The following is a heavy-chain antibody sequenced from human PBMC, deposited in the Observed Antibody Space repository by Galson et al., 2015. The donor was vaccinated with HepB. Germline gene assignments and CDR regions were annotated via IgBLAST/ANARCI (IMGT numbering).Heavy chain of an antibody. V-gene: IGHV4-39*07. CDR3: ARDLLYGTTVTTNDY. Sequence: SETLSLTCTVSGGSISSSSYYWGWIRQPPGKGLEWIGSIYYSGSTYYNPSLKSRVTISVDTSKNQFSLKLSSVTAADTAVYYCARDLLYGTTVTTNDYWGQGTLVTVSS. CDR1: GGSISSSSYY. J-gene: IGHJ4*02. CDR2: IYYSGST. D-gene: IGHD4-17*01.